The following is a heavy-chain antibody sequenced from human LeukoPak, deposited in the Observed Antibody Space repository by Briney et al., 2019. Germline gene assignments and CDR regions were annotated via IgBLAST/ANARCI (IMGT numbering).Heavy chain of an antibody. V-gene: IGHV4-61*02. CDR1: GGYISTSNYY. J-gene: IGHJ6*03. CDR3: AREETYYDFWSGYPGDYYYYMDV. D-gene: IGHD3-3*01. Sequence: SETLSLTCTVSGGYISTSNYYWGWIRQPPGKGLEWIGRIYTSGSTNYNPSLKSRVTISVDTSKNQFSLKLSSVTAADTAVYYCAREETYYDFWSGYPGDYYYYMDVWGKGTTVTVSS. CDR2: IYTSGST.